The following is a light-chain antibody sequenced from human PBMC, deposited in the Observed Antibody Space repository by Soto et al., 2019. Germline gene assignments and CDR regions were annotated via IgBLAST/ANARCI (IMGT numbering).Light chain of an antibody. CDR3: LQHNNDLLT. CDR1: QGIRNA. CDR2: AAS. Sequence: DVQMTQSPSSLSASVGDRVTITCRASQGIRNALGWYQQKPGKAPKRLIYAASSLQSGVPSSFSGRGSGTEFTLTMSSLQPEDFATYTCLQHNNDLLTFGGGTKVELK. J-gene: IGKJ4*01. V-gene: IGKV1-17*01.